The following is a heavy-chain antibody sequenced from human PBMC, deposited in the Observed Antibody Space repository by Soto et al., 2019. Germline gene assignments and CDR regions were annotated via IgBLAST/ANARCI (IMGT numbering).Heavy chain of an antibody. CDR2: IRSKANSYAT. V-gene: IGHV3-73*01. CDR3: TRMLLLYYYGMDV. D-gene: IGHD2-21*01. CDR1: GFTLSGSA. Sequence: VGSLRLSCAASGFTLSGSAMHWVRQASGKGLEWVGRIRSKANSYATAYAASVKGRFTISRDDSKNTAYLQMNSLKTEDTAVYYCTRMLLLYYYGMDVWGQGTTVTVSS. J-gene: IGHJ6*02.